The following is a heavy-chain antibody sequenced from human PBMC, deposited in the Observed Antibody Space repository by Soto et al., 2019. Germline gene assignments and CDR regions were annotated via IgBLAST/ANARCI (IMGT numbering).Heavy chain of an antibody. J-gene: IGHJ4*02. Sequence: GASVKVSCKASGGTFSSYAISWVRQAPGQGLEWMGGIIPIFGTANYAQKFQGRVTITADESTSPAYMELSSLRSEDTAVYYCARGPLSYDYESSGYYYGRIDCWGQGTLVTVSS. CDR2: IIPIFGTA. V-gene: IGHV1-69*13. D-gene: IGHD3-22*01. CDR3: ARGPLSYDYESSGYYYGRIDC. CDR1: GGTFSSYA.